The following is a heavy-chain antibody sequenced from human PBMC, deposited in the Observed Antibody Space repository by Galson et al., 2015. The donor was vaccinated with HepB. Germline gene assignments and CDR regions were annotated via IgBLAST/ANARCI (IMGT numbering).Heavy chain of an antibody. CDR2: IFPDDSDT. CDR1: GYYFPTWW. J-gene: IGHJ4*02. CDR3: ARRRFDSSTTYNFDY. V-gene: IGHV5-51*03. D-gene: IGHD2/OR15-2a*01. Sequence: AEVKKSGESLKISCKGSGYYFPTWWIGWVRQRPGKGLEWMGIIFPDDSDTRYSPSFQGQITMSADRSINTAYLQWSSLKASDTAMYYCARRRFDSSTTYNFDYWGPGTLVTVPS.